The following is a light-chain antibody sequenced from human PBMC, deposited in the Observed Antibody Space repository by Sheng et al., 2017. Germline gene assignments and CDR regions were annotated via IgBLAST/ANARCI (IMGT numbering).Light chain of an antibody. CDR1: KSVGVD. CDR2: EAS. Sequence: ETVLTQSPGTLSVSPGERATLSCRASKSVGVDLAWYQQRPGQAPSLLMYEASTRATGVPARFSGSGSGTEFSLTISSLQPEDFAVYYCQQYNNWPPWTFGQGTKVEIK. V-gene: IGKV3-15*01. CDR3: QQYNNWPPWT. J-gene: IGKJ1*01.